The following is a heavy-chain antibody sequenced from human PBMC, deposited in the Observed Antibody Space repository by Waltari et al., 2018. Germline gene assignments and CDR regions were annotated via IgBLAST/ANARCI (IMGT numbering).Heavy chain of an antibody. Sequence: QVQLQESGPGLVKPSETLSLTCTVSGGSISSYYWSWIRQPAGKGLEGIGRIYTSGSTNYNPTLKSRVTMSVDTSKNQFSLKLSSVTAADTAVYYCARDSAGYDFWSGYRNWFDPWGQGTLVTVSS. D-gene: IGHD3-3*01. V-gene: IGHV4-4*07. J-gene: IGHJ5*02. CDR3: ARDSAGYDFWSGYRNWFDP. CDR2: IYTSGST. CDR1: GGSISSYY.